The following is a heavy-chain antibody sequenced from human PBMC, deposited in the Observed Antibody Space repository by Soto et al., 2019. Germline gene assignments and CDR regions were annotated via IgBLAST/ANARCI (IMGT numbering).Heavy chain of an antibody. CDR1: GLTFSNYG. CDR3: AKDAYYGSSGYYYYFDY. CDR2: ISSDGSDK. Sequence: GGSLRLSCAASGLTFSNYGMHWVRQAPGKGLEWVAVISSDGSDKHYVDSVEGRFTISRDNIKNTLFLQMNSLRVEDAAVYYCAKDAYYGSSGYYYYFDYWGQGTLVTVSS. D-gene: IGHD3-22*01. V-gene: IGHV3-30*18. J-gene: IGHJ4*02.